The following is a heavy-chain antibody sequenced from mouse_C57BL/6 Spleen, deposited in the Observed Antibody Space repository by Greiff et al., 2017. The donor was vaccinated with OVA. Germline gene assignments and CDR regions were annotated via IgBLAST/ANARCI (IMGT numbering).Heavy chain of an antibody. Sequence: QVQLQQPGAELVKPGASVKMSCKASGYTFTSYWITWVKQRPGQGLEWIGDIYPGSGSTNYNEKFKSKATLTVDTSSSTAYMQRSSLTSEDSAVYYCARGGTGYAMDYWGQGTSVTVSS. V-gene: IGHV1-55*01. CDR2: IYPGSGST. D-gene: IGHD3-3*01. CDR1: GYTFTSYW. J-gene: IGHJ4*01. CDR3: ARGGTGYAMDY.